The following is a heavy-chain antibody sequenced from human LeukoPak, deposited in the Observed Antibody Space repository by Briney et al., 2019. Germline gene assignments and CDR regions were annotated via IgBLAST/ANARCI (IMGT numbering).Heavy chain of an antibody. CDR2: IIPILGIA. CDR3: ARVDSSSWSPGAFDI. J-gene: IGHJ3*02. Sequence: ASVKVSCKASGGTFSSYAISWVRQAPGQGLEWMGRIIPILGIANYAQKFQGRVTITADKSTSTAYMELSSLRSEDTAVYYCARVDSSSWSPGAFDIWGQGTMVTVSS. V-gene: IGHV1-69*04. CDR1: GGTFSSYA. D-gene: IGHD6-13*01.